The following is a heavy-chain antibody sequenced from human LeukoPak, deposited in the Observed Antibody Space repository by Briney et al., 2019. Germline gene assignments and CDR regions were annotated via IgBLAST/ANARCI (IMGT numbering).Heavy chain of an antibody. CDR3: ARQDGGYSGYDLHNFDY. J-gene: IGHJ4*02. Sequence: SETLSLTCTVSGGSISSSSHYWGWIRQPPGKGLEWIGSIYYSGSTFYNPSLKSRVTISVDTSKNLFSLKLSSVTAADTAVYFCARQDGGYSGYDLHNFDYWGQGTLVTVSS. CDR2: IYYSGST. D-gene: IGHD5-12*01. CDR1: GGSISSSSHY. V-gene: IGHV4-39*01.